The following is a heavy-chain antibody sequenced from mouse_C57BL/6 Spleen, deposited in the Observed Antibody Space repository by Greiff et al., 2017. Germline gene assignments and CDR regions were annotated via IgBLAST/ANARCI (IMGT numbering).Heavy chain of an antibody. J-gene: IGHJ2*01. CDR1: GFTFSSYA. D-gene: IGHD6-1*01. Sequence: EVNLVESGGGLVKPGGSLKLSCAASGFTFSSYAMSWVRQTPEKRLEWVATISDGGSYTYYPDNVKGRFTISRDNAKNNLYLQRSHLKSEDTAMYYCASLWNYYFDYWGQGTTLAVSS. CDR2: ISDGGSYT. V-gene: IGHV5-4*03. CDR3: ASLWNYYFDY.